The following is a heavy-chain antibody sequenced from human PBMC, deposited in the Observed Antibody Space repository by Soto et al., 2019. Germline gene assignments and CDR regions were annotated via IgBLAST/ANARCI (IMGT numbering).Heavy chain of an antibody. D-gene: IGHD4-17*01. CDR2: ISSSSSYI. V-gene: IGHV3-21*01. CDR3: ARVLYGDPEGYYFDY. Sequence: EVQLVESGGGLVKPGGSLRLSCAASGFTFSSYSMNWVRQAPGKGLEWVSSISSSSSYIYYADSVKGRFTISRDNAQNSLYLQMNSLRAEDTAVYYCARVLYGDPEGYYFDYWGQGTLVTVSS. J-gene: IGHJ4*02. CDR1: GFTFSSYS.